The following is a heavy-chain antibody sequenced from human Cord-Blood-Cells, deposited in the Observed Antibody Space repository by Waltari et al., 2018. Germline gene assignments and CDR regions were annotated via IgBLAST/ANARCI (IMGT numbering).Heavy chain of an antibody. V-gene: IGHV4-38-2*02. CDR1: GYSISRGYY. CDR2: IYHSGST. CDR3: ARDGSSSGNYGMDV. J-gene: IGHJ6*02. D-gene: IGHD6-6*01. Sequence: QVQLQESGPGLVKPSEPLSLTCDVSGYSISRGYYWGWIRQPPGKGLEWIGSIYHSGSTYYNPSLKSRVTISVDTSKNQFSLKLSSVTAADTAVYYCARDGSSSGNYGMDVWGQGTTVTVSS.